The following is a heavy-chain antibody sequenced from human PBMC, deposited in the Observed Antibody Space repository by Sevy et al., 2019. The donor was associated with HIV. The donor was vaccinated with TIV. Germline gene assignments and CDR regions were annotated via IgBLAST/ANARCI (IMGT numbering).Heavy chain of an antibody. CDR3: ARSIASVLPGPLGLFFRVYSNWFGP. D-gene: IGHD6-13*01. V-gene: IGHV4-34*01. Sequence: SETLSLTCAVYGGSFSDYYWSWIRQPPGGGLEWIGEISHIGSTNYNPSLKSRVTMSPDTSTNQFSLKLKSMTAADTAVYYCARSIASVLPGPLGLFFRVYSNWFGPWGQGTLVTVSS. CDR1: GGSFSDYY. J-gene: IGHJ5*02. CDR2: ISHIGST.